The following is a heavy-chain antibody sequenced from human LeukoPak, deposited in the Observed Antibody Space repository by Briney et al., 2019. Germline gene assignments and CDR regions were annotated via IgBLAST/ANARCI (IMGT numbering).Heavy chain of an antibody. V-gene: IGHV3-23*01. Sequence: GGSLRLSCAASGFTFSSYAMSWVRQAPGKGLEWVSAISGSGGSTYYADSVKGRFTISRDNSKNTLYLQMSSLRAEDTAVYYCAEDRTFDSTAPGNYWGQGTLVTVSS. CDR3: AEDRTFDSTAPGNY. J-gene: IGHJ4*02. CDR1: GFTFSSYA. D-gene: IGHD3-22*01. CDR2: ISGSGGST.